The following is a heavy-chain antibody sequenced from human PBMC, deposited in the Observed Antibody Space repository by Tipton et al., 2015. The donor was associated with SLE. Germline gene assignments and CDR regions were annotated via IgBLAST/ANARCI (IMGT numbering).Heavy chain of an antibody. D-gene: IGHD1-26*01. CDR2: IYSGGST. CDR3: ASLGGGRFVGSLDI. Sequence: GSLRLSCAASGFPFSTHTMTWVRQAPGKGLEWVSVIYSGGSTYYADSVKGRFTISRDNSKNTLFLQMNKLRVEDTAVYYCASLGGGRFVGSLDIWGQGTNVTVSS. CDR1: GFPFSTHT. V-gene: IGHV3-53*05. J-gene: IGHJ3*02.